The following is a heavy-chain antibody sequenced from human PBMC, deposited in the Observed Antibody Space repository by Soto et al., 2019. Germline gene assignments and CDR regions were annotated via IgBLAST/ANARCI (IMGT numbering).Heavy chain of an antibody. D-gene: IGHD3-9*01. CDR3: ARDLDDILTGPNFDP. V-gene: IGHV1-3*01. Sequence: ASVKVSCKASGYTFTNYGIHWVRQAPGQSLEWMGWINVYNGNTKYSQKFQDRVTFSRDTSASTAYMELSSLRSEDAAVYYCARDLDDILTGPNFDPWGQGTLVTVSS. J-gene: IGHJ5*02. CDR2: INVYNGNT. CDR1: GYTFTNYG.